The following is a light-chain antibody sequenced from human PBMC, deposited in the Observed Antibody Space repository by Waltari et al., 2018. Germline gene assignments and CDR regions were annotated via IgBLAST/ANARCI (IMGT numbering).Light chain of an antibody. CDR2: GTS. CDR3: QQANSFPRN. V-gene: IGKV1-12*01. Sequence: DIQMTQSPSSVSASVRDRVTITCRASQGIGSWLVWYQQKPGEAPKLLIYGTSTLKSGVPSRFSGSGSGTDFTLTISSLQPEDCATYYCQQANSFPRNFGQGTRVDIK. J-gene: IGKJ5*01. CDR1: QGIGSW.